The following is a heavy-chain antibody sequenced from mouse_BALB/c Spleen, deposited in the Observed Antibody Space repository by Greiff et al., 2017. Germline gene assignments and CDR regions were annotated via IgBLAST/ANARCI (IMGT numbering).Heavy chain of an antibody. V-gene: IGHV5-4*02. CDR3: ARGDSYFDY. J-gene: IGHJ2*01. CDR2: ISDGGSYT. D-gene: IGHD2-4*01. CDR1: GFTFSDYY. Sequence: EVHLVESGGGLVKPGGSLKLSCAASGFTFSDYYMYRVRQTPEKRLEWVATISDGGSYTYYPDSVKGRFTISRDNAKNNLYLQMSSLKSEDTAMYYCARGDSYFDYWGQGTTLTVSS.